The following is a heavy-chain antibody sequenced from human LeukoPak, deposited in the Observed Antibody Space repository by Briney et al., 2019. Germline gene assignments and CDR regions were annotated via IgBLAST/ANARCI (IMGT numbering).Heavy chain of an antibody. CDR2: VNQDGSQK. D-gene: IGHD2/OR15-2a*01. CDR3: ARGKTSQNIVTRKTYNWFDP. V-gene: IGHV3-7*01. CDR1: GFTFSTNW. J-gene: IGHJ5*02. Sequence: GGSLRLSCIGSGFTFSTNWMTWVRQAPGKGLEWVANVNQDGSQKYYADSVKGRFTISRDNAKNSLYLQMKSPRAEDTAVYYCARGKTSQNIVTRKTYNWFDPWGQGTLVTVSS.